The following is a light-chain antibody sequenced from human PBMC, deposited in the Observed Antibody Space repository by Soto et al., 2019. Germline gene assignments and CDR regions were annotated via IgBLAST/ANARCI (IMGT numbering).Light chain of an antibody. J-gene: IGKJ1*01. Sequence: EIVLTQSPATLSLSPGERATLSCRASQSVSSYLVWYQQKPGQAPRLLIYDASNRATGIPARFSGSGSGTDLTLTISSLEPEDFAVYYCQQRSTWPPWTFGQGTKVEIK. CDR2: DAS. CDR3: QQRSTWPPWT. V-gene: IGKV3-11*01. CDR1: QSVSSY.